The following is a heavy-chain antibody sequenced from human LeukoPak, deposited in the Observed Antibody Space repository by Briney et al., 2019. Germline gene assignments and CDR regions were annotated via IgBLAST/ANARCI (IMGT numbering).Heavy chain of an antibody. D-gene: IGHD3-22*01. CDR2: INHSGST. J-gene: IGHJ4*02. CDR3: ARDSSGCYQLDY. Sequence: PSETLSLTCAVYGGSFSGYYWSWIRQPPGKGLEWIGEINHSGSTNYNPSLKSRVTISVDTSKNQFSLKLSSVTAADTAVYYCARDSSGCYQLDYWGQGTLVTVSS. V-gene: IGHV4-34*01. CDR1: GGSFSGYY.